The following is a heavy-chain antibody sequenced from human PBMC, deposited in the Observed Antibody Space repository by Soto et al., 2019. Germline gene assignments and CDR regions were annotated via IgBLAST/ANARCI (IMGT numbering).Heavy chain of an antibody. V-gene: IGHV3-23*01. CDR2: ITPVSGTT. CDR1: GFGFSSYA. D-gene: IGHD3-22*01. J-gene: IGHJ4*02. Sequence: PGGSLRLSCAASGFGFSSYAMSWVRQSPGKGLEGVSGITPVSGTTNYADSVKGRFTIPRANSNNTLYLETNSLRVEDTAIYYCAKDRAGDFTTSSYLDYWGQGTLVTVSS. CDR3: AKDRAGDFTTSSYLDY.